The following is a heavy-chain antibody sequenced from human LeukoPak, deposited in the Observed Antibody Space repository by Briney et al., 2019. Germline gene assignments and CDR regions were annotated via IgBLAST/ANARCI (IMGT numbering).Heavy chain of an antibody. CDR3: ARVSRYSYGFGYAFDI. CDR1: GYTFTSYG. CDR2: MSAYNGNT. J-gene: IGHJ3*02. D-gene: IGHD5-18*01. Sequence: ASVKVSCKASGYTFTSYGISWVRQAPGQGLEWMGWMSAYNGNTNYAQKLQGRVTMTTDTSTSTAYMELRSLRSDDTAVYYCARVSRYSYGFGYAFDIWGQGTMVTVSS. V-gene: IGHV1-18*01.